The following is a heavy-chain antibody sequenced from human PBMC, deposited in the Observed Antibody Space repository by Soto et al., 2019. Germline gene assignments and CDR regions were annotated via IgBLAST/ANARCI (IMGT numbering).Heavy chain of an antibody. J-gene: IGHJ4*02. CDR3: AKGFSYSVIDF. D-gene: IGHD5-18*01. Sequence: QVQLVESGGGVVQPGRSLRLSCAASGFTFSTYGMHWVRQAPGKGLEWVAVISYDGSNKYYADSVKGRFTISRDNSKNSLYPQMSSLRAGDTAVYYWAKGFSYSVIDFWGQGTLVTVSS. CDR2: ISYDGSNK. CDR1: GFTFSTYG. V-gene: IGHV3-30*18.